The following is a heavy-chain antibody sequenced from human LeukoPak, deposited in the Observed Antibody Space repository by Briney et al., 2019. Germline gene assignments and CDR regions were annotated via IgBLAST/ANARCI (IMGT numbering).Heavy chain of an antibody. D-gene: IGHD3-22*01. CDR1: GGSISSYY. J-gene: IGHJ3*02. Sequence: SETLSLTCTVSGGSISSYYWSWIRQPPGKGLEWIGYIYYSGSTNYNPSLKSRVTISVDTSKIQFSLKLSSVTAADTAVYYCARDYYDSIGAFDIWGQGTMVTVSS. V-gene: IGHV4-59*01. CDR2: IYYSGST. CDR3: ARDYYDSIGAFDI.